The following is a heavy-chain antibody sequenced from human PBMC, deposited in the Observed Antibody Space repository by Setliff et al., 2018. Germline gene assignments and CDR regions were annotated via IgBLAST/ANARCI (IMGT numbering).Heavy chain of an antibody. CDR1: GFTFSSYS. V-gene: IGHV3-64*01. J-gene: IGHJ5*02. CDR3: ARGRIPRIFGVALNWFDP. D-gene: IGHD3-3*02. CDR2: ISSNGGST. Sequence: PGGSLRLSCAASGFTFSSYSMNWVRQAPGKGLEYVSAISSNGGSTYYENSEKGRFTISRDNSKTTLYLQMGRLRAEDMAVYYCARGRIPRIFGVALNWFDPWGQGTLVTVSS.